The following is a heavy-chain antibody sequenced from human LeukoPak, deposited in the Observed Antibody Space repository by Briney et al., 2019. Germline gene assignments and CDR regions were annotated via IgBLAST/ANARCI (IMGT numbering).Heavy chain of an antibody. Sequence: GGSLRLSCAASGFTFSRYSMNWVRQAPGKGLEWVSSISGSSSSYIYYADSVKGRFTISRDNAKNSLYLQMNSLRAEDTAVYYCARDLKTLDVWGKGTTVTVSS. CDR1: GFTFSRYS. V-gene: IGHV3-21*01. J-gene: IGHJ6*04. CDR3: ARDLKTLDV. CDR2: ISGSSSSYI.